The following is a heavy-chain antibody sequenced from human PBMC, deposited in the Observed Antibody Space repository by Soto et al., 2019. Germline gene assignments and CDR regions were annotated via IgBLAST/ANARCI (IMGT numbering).Heavy chain of an antibody. D-gene: IGHD6-13*01. CDR2: IWYDGSNK. J-gene: IGHJ5*02. Sequence: GGSLRLSCAASGFTFSSYGMHWVRQAPGKGLEWVAVIWYDGSNKYYADSVKGRFTISRDNSKNTLYLQMNSLRAEDTAVYYCARVAAAGTGWFDPWGQGTLVTVSS. CDR1: GFTFSSYG. CDR3: ARVAAAGTGWFDP. V-gene: IGHV3-33*01.